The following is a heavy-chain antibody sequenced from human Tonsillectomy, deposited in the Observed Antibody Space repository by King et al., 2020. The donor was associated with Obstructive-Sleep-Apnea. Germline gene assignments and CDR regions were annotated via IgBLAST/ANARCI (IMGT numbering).Heavy chain of an antibody. V-gene: IGHV3-30*13. CDR2: ISYDGSEK. D-gene: IGHD3-16*01. CDR3: ARHKYTYESLLCGIDV. CDR1: GFTFNSYV. Sequence: VQLVESGGGVVQPGKSLRLSCATSGFTFNSYVMYWVRQAPGKGLEWVAFISYDGSEKNYADSVKGRFTISRDNSKNRLYLQMNSLRDEDTAVYYCARHKYTYESLLCGIDVWGQGTTVTVSS. J-gene: IGHJ6*02.